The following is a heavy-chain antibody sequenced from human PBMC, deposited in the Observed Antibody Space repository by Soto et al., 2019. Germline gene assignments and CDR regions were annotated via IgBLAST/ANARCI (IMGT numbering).Heavy chain of an antibody. D-gene: IGHD5-18*01. Sequence: GRSIRLWCGAAGFTISDYSVNWVRQAQGKGLEWVSYISSSSSTIYYADSVKGRFTISRDNAKNSLYLQMNSLRAEDTAVYYCARSEDTAMAYYYYYYMDVWGKGTTVTVSS. V-gene: IGHV3-48*01. CDR3: ARSEDTAMAYYYYYYMDV. J-gene: IGHJ6*03. CDR2: ISSSSSTI. CDR1: GFTISDYS.